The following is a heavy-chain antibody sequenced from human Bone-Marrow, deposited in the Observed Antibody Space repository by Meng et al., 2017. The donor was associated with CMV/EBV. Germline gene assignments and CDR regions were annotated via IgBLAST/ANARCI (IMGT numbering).Heavy chain of an antibody. Sequence: SETLSLTCTVSGGSISSGGYYWSWIRQHPGKGLEWIGYIYYSGSTYYNPSLKSRVTISVDTSKNQFSLKLSSVTATDTAVYYCARYDTNNWFDPWGQGTLVTVSS. J-gene: IGHJ5*02. D-gene: IGHD3-9*01. CDR3: ARYDTNNWFDP. V-gene: IGHV4-31*03. CDR1: GGSISSGGYY. CDR2: IYYSGST.